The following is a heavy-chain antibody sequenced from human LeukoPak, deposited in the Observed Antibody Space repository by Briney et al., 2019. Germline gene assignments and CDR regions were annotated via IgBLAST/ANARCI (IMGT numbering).Heavy chain of an antibody. Sequence: ASVKVSCKASGYTFTSHYMHWVRQAPGQGLEWMGLINPSGSSTLYAQKFQGRATMTRDMSTTTDYMELSSLRSEDTAVYYCARDNSVGDIAWWFDPWGQGTLVTVSS. CDR3: ARDNSVGDIAWWFDP. V-gene: IGHV1-46*01. CDR1: GYTFTSHY. D-gene: IGHD3-16*02. CDR2: INPSGSST. J-gene: IGHJ5*02.